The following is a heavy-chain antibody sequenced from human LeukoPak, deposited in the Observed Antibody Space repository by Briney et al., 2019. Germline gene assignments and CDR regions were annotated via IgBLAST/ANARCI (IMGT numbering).Heavy chain of an antibody. CDR1: GFIFGDYA. Sequence: GGSLRLSCTASGFIFGDYAMSWVRQAPGKGLEWVGFIRSKAYGGTTEYAASVKGRFTISRDDYKSIAFLQMNSLKTEDTAVYYCTRYGGNSFNCWGQGTLVTVSS. J-gene: IGHJ4*02. D-gene: IGHD4-23*01. CDR2: IRSKAYGGTT. CDR3: TRYGGNSFNC. V-gene: IGHV3-49*04.